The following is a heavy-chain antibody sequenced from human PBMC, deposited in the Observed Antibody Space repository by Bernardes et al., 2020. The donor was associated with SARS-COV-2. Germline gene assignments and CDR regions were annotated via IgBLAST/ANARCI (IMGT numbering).Heavy chain of an antibody. D-gene: IGHD1-26*01. V-gene: IGHV3-23*01. CDR1: GFTFSSYT. J-gene: IGHJ4*02. CDR2: ITDSGDTT. Sequence: VGSLRLSCEVSGFTFSSYTMNWVRQAPGKGLEWVSTITDSGDTTYYADSVKGRFTISRDNSKNRMYLQMNSLRAEDTAVYFCAKRRVEWELLHYFDCWGQGTLVTVSS. CDR3: AKRRVEWELLHYFDC.